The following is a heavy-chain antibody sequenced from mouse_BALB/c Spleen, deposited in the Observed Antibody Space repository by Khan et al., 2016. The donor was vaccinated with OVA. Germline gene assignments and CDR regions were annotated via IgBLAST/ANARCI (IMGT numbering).Heavy chain of an antibody. CDR3: ARDSGFWYFDV. V-gene: IGHV3-5*02. Sequence: EVQLQESGPGLVKPSQTVSLTCTVTGISITTGNYRWSWIRQFPGNKLEWMGFIFYSGSITYNPSLTSRTTITRDTSKNQFFLEMNSLTAEDTVTYYCARDSGFWYFDVWGAGTTVTVSS. D-gene: IGHD2-2*01. CDR1: GISITTGNYR. J-gene: IGHJ1*01. CDR2: IFYSGSI.